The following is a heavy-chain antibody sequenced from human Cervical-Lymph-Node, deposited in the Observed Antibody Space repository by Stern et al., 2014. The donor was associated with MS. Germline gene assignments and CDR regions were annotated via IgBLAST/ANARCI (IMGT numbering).Heavy chain of an antibody. CDR3: ARMVGATGYYYDVDV. V-gene: IGHV2-70*01. CDR1: GFSLSSDGMC. D-gene: IGHD1-26*01. Sequence: QVTLKESGPAVVQPTQTLTLTCTFSGFSLSSDGMCVTWIRQPPGKALEWLALIDWTDDKYFNTSLKTRLTISKGTSKNQVVLTMTNVDPMDTATYYCARMVGATGYYYDVDVWGQGTTVTVSS. CDR2: IDWTDDK. J-gene: IGHJ6*02.